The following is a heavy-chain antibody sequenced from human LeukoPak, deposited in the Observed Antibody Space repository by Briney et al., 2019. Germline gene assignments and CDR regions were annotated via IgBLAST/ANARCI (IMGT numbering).Heavy chain of an antibody. J-gene: IGHJ4*02. CDR3: AKLLMVGPAAGTGRVIHY. Sequence: GGSLSPSRAASGFTFSSYAMSCVRQAPGKGLEWVSAISGSGGSTYYADSVKGRFTISRDNSKNTLYLQMNSLRAEDTAVYYCAKLLMVGPAAGTGRVIHYWGRGNLVTVSS. D-gene: IGHD6-13*01. CDR2: ISGSGGST. CDR1: GFTFSSYA. V-gene: IGHV3-23*01.